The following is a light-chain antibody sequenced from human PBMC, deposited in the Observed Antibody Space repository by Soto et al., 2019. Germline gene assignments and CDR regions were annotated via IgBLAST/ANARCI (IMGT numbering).Light chain of an antibody. CDR1: SXDVGGYNY. V-gene: IGLV2-14*01. J-gene: IGLJ1*01. CDR3: SSYTSSSTYV. CDR2: EVS. Sequence: QSVLTQPASVSGSPGQSITISCTGTSXDVGGYNYVSWYQQHPGKAPKLMIYEVSNRPSGVSNRFSGSKSGNTASLTISGLQAEDEADYYCSSYTSSSTYVFGTGTKVNIL.